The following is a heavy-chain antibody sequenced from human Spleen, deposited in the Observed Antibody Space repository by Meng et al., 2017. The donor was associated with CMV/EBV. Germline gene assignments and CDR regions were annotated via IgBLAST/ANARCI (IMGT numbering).Heavy chain of an antibody. V-gene: IGHV3-9*01. J-gene: IGHJ6*02. CDR1: GFTFDDYS. CDR2: ISWNSGNT. CDR3: ARDAGFRRGWYIYYGMDV. D-gene: IGHD6-19*01. Sequence: GGSLRLSCEASGFTFDDYSMHWVRQAPGKGLEWVSGISWNSGNTGYVDSVKGRFNISRDNAKNSLYLQMNSLRAEDTAVYYCARDAGFRRGWYIYYGMDVWGQGTTVTVSS.